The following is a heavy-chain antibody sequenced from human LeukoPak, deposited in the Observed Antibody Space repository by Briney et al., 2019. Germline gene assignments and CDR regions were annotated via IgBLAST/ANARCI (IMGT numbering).Heavy chain of an antibody. D-gene: IGHD6-19*01. CDR2: INCSGGTT. V-gene: IGHV1-46*01. CDR1: GYTFTNFY. Sequence: ASVKVSCKTSGYTFTNFYLHWVRQAPGQGLEWMGIINCSGGTTNYAQKFQGRVSITRDTSTSAVYMDLSSLRSEDTAVYYCARGSSVWFDYWGQGTLVTVPS. CDR3: ARGSSVWFDY. J-gene: IGHJ4*02.